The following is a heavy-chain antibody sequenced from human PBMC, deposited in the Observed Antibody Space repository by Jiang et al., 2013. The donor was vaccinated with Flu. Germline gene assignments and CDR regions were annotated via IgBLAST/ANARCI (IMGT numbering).Heavy chain of an antibody. D-gene: IGHD3-10*01. CDR2: IYYSGST. CDR1: GGSISSGGYY. V-gene: IGHV4-31*03. J-gene: IGHJ6*02. CDR3: ARDKTMVRGVRYGMDV. Sequence: GLVKPSQTLSLTCTVSGGSISSGGYYWSWIRQHPGKGLEWIGYIYYSGSTYYSPSLKSRVTISVDTSKNQFSLKLSSVTAADTAVYYCARDKTMVRGVRYGMDVWGQGTTVTVSS.